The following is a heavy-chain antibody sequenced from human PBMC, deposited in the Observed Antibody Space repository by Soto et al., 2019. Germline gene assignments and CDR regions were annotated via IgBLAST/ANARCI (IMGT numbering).Heavy chain of an antibody. D-gene: IGHD5-18*01. Sequence: QVQLVQSGAEVKKPESSVKASCKAPGGTFSTHAISWVRQAPGQGLEWMGGIIPMFGTANCAQRFQGRVTITADESRKTVYMELSSVGSEDTAVYFCASGIQLWLRRINNGYSGWGQGTLVTVSS. CDR1: GGTFSTHA. CDR3: ASGIQLWLRRINNGYSG. J-gene: IGHJ4*02. CDR2: IIPMFGTA. V-gene: IGHV1-69*12.